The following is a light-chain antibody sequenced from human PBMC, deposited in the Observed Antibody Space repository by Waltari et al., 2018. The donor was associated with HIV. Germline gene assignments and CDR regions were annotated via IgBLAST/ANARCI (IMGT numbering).Light chain of an antibody. V-gene: IGLV2-14*01. Sequence: QSALTQPAPVSGSPGQSITIPCTGTSRDVGGYNYVPWYQQHPGKAPKLMIYEVSNRPSGVSNRFSGSKSGNTASLTISGLQAEDEADYYCSSYTSSSNVVFGGGTKLTVL. J-gene: IGLJ2*01. CDR3: SSYTSSSNVV. CDR1: SRDVGGYNY. CDR2: EVS.